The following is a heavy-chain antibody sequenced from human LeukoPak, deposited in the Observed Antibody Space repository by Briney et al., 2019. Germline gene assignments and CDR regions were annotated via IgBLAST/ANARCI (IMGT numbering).Heavy chain of an antibody. CDR3: VLGHYGGFSDY. J-gene: IGHJ4*02. V-gene: IGHV3-7*01. D-gene: IGHD4-23*01. CDR1: GFVFSTYW. CDR2: INQDGSQK. Sequence: GGSLRLSCAASGFVFSTYWMIWVRQAPGNGLEWVAHINQDGSQKYYVDSVKGRFTISRDNARNSLYLQMNSLRAEDTAVYYCVLGHYGGFSDYWGQGTLVTVSS.